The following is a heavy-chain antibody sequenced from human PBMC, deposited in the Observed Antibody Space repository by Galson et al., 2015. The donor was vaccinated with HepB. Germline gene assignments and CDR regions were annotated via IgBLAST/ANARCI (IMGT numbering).Heavy chain of an antibody. CDR2: IGGSGGST. CDR1: GFTFSSYA. CDR3: AKEGGYGGGVVDY. D-gene: IGHD4-23*01. V-gene: IGHV3-23*01. J-gene: IGHJ4*02. Sequence: SLRLSCAASGFTFSSYAMGWVRPAPGKGLEWVSTIGGSGGSTYYADSVKGRFTISRDNSKNTLYLQMNSLRAEDTAVYYCAKEGGYGGGVVDYWGQGTLVTVSS.